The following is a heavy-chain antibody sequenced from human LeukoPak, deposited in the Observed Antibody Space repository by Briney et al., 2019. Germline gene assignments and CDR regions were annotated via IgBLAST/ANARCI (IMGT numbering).Heavy chain of an antibody. CDR1: GYTFTRYY. CDR2: INPNNGDT. CDR3: ARGRDIASTGPPPDY. V-gene: IGHV1-2*02. D-gene: IGHD6-13*01. Sequence: ASVKVSCKASGYTFTRYYMHWVRQAPGQGLEWMGWINPNNGDTKYAQKFQGRVTMTRDSSISTAYMELSTLRSDDTAVYYCARGRDIASTGPPPDYWGQGTLVTVSS. J-gene: IGHJ4*02.